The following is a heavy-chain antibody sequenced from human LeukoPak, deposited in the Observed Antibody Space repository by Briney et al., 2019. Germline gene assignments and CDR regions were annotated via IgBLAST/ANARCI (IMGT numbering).Heavy chain of an antibody. CDR1: GFTFSNFW. D-gene: IGHD1-26*01. V-gene: IGHV3-74*01. CDR2: IYGDGSFT. Sequence: GGSLRLSCAASGFTFSNFWMHWVRQAPGKGLVWVALIYGDGSFTRYADSVKGRSTISRDNAKNTVYLQMKSMRVEDTAVYYCARAGVGAIYYFDYWGQGTLVTVSS. J-gene: IGHJ4*02. CDR3: ARAGVGAIYYFDY.